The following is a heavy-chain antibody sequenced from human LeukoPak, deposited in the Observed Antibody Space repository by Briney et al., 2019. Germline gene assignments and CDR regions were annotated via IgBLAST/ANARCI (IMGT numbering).Heavy chain of an antibody. D-gene: IGHD5-18*01. Sequence: GGSLRLSCAASGFTFSSYSMNWVRQAPGKGLEWVSYISSCSSTIYYADSVKGRFTISRDNAKNSLYLQMNSLRAEDTAVYYCARGGYSYGSAYWGQGTLVTVSS. V-gene: IGHV3-48*04. CDR3: ARGGYSYGSAY. CDR1: GFTFSSYS. CDR2: ISSCSSTI. J-gene: IGHJ4*02.